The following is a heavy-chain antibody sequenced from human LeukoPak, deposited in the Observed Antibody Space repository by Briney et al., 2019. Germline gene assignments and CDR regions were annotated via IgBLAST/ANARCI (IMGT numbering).Heavy chain of an antibody. V-gene: IGHV4-59*12. J-gene: IGHJ4*02. D-gene: IGHD4-17*01. Sequence: SETLSLTCTGSGGSISSYYWSLFRQPPGKGLEWIGYIHYSGSTHYNPSLKSRVAISVDTSKNQFSLKLSPVTAADTAVYYCARDRYGATDYWGQGTLVTVSS. CDR3: ARDRYGATDY. CDR1: GGSISSYY. CDR2: IHYSGST.